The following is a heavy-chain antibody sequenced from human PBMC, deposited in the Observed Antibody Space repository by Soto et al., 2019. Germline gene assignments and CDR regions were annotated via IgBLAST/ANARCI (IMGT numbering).Heavy chain of an antibody. CDR3: ARTYDGSGPNSGGYGFDI. J-gene: IGHJ3*02. D-gene: IGHD3-22*01. Sequence: SETLSLTCSVSGGSISSYYWSWIRQPPGKGLEWIAYIYYSGSTSYNPSLKSRVSISLDTSKNQFSLKLSSVTAADTAVYYCARTYDGSGPNSGGYGFDIWGQGTMVAVSS. V-gene: IGHV4-59*01. CDR2: IYYSGST. CDR1: GGSISSYY.